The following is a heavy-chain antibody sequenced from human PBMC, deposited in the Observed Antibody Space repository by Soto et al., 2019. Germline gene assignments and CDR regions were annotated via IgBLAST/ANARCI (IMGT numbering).Heavy chain of an antibody. D-gene: IGHD2-2*01. CDR3: GHLKTDTEVTPAPPLFDS. CDR1: GFSISSDSY. J-gene: IGHJ4*02. Sequence: SETLSLTCAVSGFSISSDSYWGWMRQSPGKGLEWIGTLSHSGRTFYNPSLKSRVTVSADTTKNQFSLSLTSVTAADTAVYYCGHLKTDTEVTPAPPLFDSWGQGTLVTVSS. CDR2: LSHSGRT. V-gene: IGHV4-38-2*01.